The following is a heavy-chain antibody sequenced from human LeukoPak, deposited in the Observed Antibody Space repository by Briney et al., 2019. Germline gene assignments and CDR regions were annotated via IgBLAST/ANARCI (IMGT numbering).Heavy chain of an antibody. Sequence: GGSLRLSCVASGFTFSRFEMNWVRQAPGKGLEWISHISTGTYIAYTDSVKGRFTISRDNAKNSLYLQMNSLRAEDTAVYYCAREALPLWFGDIGHFDYWGQGTLVTVSS. CDR1: GFTFSRFE. D-gene: IGHD3-10*01. CDR2: ISTGTYI. CDR3: AREALPLWFGDIGHFDY. V-gene: IGHV3-21*05. J-gene: IGHJ4*02.